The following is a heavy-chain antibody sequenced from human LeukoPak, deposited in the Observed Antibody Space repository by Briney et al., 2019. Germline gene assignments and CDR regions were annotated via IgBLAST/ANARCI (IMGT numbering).Heavy chain of an antibody. CDR3: ARDRNVDYFDY. CDR1: GFTFSTYG. Sequence: GGSLRLSCAASGFTFSTYGMHWVRQAPGKGLEWVAVIWYDGSHKYYADSVKGRFTISRDNSKNTLYLQMNSLRAEDTAVYYCARDRNVDYFDYWGQGTLVTVAS. V-gene: IGHV3-33*01. CDR2: IWYDGSHK. D-gene: IGHD1-1*01. J-gene: IGHJ4*02.